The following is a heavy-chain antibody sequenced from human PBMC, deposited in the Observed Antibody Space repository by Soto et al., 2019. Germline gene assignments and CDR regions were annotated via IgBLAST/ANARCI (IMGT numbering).Heavy chain of an antibody. CDR1: AGTFNSYA. CDR2: IIPIFGIT. Sequence: QALLEQSGAEMKKPGASLTVTCKAPAGTFNSYAISWVRQAPGQGLEWMGGIIPIFGITNYAQKFQDRLILIADRVTDTAYMELISLTSDDTAVYYCARDGVGLWARACRSRAFDLWGRGTSVTVSS. CDR3: ARDGVGLWARACRSRAFDL. J-gene: IGHJ3*01. D-gene: IGHD3-3*01. V-gene: IGHV1-69*17.